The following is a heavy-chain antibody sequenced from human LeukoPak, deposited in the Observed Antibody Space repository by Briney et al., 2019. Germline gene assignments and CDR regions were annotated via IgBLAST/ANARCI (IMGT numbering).Heavy chain of an antibody. D-gene: IGHD1-1*01. CDR1: GFTFTNHA. CDR2: ISGSTVTT. Sequence: GGSLRLSCAASGFTFTNHAMNWVRQAPGKGLEWVSGISGSTVTTYYAVSVKGRFTTSRDNSKNTLYLQMNSLRAEDTAVYYCAKDSQDWNHHYFDTWGQGTLVTVSS. V-gene: IGHV3-23*01. J-gene: IGHJ4*02. CDR3: AKDSQDWNHHYFDT.